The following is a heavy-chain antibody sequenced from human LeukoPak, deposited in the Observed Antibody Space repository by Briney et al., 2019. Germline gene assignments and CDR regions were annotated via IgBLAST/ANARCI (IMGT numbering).Heavy chain of an antibody. Sequence: GASVKVSCKASEYTFTAYYLHWVRQAPGQGLEWMGWINPYSGDTNYAQKFQGRVTMTRDTSISTAYMELSGLRSDDTAVYYCARAVRGVITNRYYYYYMDVWGKGTTVTISS. CDR3: ARAVRGVITNRYYYYYMDV. D-gene: IGHD3-10*02. CDR2: INPYSGDT. J-gene: IGHJ6*03. V-gene: IGHV1-2*02. CDR1: EYTFTAYY.